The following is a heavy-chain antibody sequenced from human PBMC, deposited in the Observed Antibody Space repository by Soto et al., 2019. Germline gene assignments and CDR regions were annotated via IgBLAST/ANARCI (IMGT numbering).Heavy chain of an antibody. D-gene: IGHD2-15*01. CDR3: ARKGGYYCSGGSCHWYYFDY. V-gene: IGHV1-69*06. J-gene: IGHJ4*02. CDR1: GGTFSSYA. CDR2: IIPIFGTA. Sequence: QVQLVQSGAEVKKPGSSVKVSCKASGGTFSSYAISWVRQAPGQGLEWMGGIIPIFGTANYAQKFQGRVTITADKSTSTAYMELSSLRSEDTAVYYCARKGGYYCSGGSCHWYYFDYWGQGTLVTVSS.